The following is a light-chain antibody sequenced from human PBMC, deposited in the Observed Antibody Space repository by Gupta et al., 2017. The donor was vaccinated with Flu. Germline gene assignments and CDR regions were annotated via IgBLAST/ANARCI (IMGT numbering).Light chain of an antibody. Sequence: ATLSVSPGESATLSCRASQSISSNLAGYQQKPGQAPRLLLYGASTRATAIPARFSGSGSGTEFTLTISSLQSEDFAVYYCQHYNNWPPYTFGQGTKLEIK. V-gene: IGKV3-15*01. CDR2: GAS. J-gene: IGKJ2*01. CDR3: QHYNNWPPYT. CDR1: QSISSN.